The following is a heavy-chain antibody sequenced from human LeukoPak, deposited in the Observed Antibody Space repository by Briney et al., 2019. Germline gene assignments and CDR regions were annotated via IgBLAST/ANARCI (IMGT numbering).Heavy chain of an antibody. J-gene: IGHJ4*02. CDR1: GFTFSDYY. CDR2: ISSSGSTI. CDR3: ARVKQQLGYYFDY. D-gene: IGHD6-13*01. V-gene: IGHV3-11*01. Sequence: GGSLRLSCAVSGFTFSDYYMSWIRQAPGKGLEWVSYISSSGSTIYYADSVKGRFTISRDNAKNSLYLQMNSLRAEDTAVYYCARVKQQLGYYFDYWGQGTLVTVSS.